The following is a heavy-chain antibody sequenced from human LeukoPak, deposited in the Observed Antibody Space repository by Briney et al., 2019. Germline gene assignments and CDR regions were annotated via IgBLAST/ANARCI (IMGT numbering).Heavy chain of an antibody. CDR3: ARSLTTANDLGEY. CDR1: GYTFTSYG. J-gene: IGHJ4*02. Sequence: ASVKVSCKASGYTFTSYGISWVRQAPGQGLEWMGWISVFNGDTNYSQKLQGRVTMTADTSTNTASMELRSLGSDDTAIYYCARSLTTANDLGEYWGQGTLVTVSS. V-gene: IGHV1-18*01. CDR2: ISVFNGDT. D-gene: IGHD3-22*01.